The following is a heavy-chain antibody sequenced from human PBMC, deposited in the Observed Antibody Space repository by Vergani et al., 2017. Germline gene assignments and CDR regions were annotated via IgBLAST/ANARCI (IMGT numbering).Heavy chain of an antibody. CDR2: VDPEHGEV. J-gene: IGHJ4*02. CDR3: AIVTVYYFSSGYYLDY. D-gene: IGHD3-22*01. Sequence: QVQLVQSGSEVRKPGASVKVSCQVSGYSLTELTIHWVRQAPGKGLEWMGGVDPEHGEVTFAHHIQGRVTMTEDRSTDTAYMELSNLRPEDTALYYCAIVTVYYFSSGYYLDYWGQGTLVTVSS. CDR1: GYSLTELT. V-gene: IGHV1-24*01.